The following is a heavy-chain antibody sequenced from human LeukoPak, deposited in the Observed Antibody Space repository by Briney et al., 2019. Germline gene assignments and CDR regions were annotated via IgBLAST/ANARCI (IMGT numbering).Heavy chain of an antibody. CDR1: GFTFSSYA. Sequence: GGSLRLSCAASGFTFSSYAMSWVRQAPGKGLEWVSAISGSGGSTYYADSVKGRFTISRDNAKNSLYLQMNSLRAEDTAVYYCAKDGRATTRNYYFDYWGQGTLVTVSS. CDR3: AKDGRATTRNYYFDY. CDR2: ISGSGGST. D-gene: IGHD1-26*01. J-gene: IGHJ4*02. V-gene: IGHV3-23*01.